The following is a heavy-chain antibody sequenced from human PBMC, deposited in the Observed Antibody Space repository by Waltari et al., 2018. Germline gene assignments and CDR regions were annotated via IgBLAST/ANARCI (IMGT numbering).Heavy chain of an antibody. CDR3: ARDWAAVADYYFDY. CDR2: IYSSGST. V-gene: IGHV4-4*07. Sequence: QVQLQESGPGLVKPSETLSLTCTVSGGSISSYYWSWIRQPAGKGLEWIGRIYSSGSTNYNPSLRSRVTMSVDTSKNQFSLKLNSVTAADTAVYYCARDWAAVADYYFDYLGQGTLVTVSS. J-gene: IGHJ4*02. CDR1: GGSISSYY. D-gene: IGHD6-19*01.